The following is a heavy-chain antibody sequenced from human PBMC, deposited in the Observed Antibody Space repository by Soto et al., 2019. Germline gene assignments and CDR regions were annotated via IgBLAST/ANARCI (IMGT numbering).Heavy chain of an antibody. CDR3: ARVVPGAEAWFGP. Sequence: ASVKVSCKTSGYTFSNYGITWVRQAPGQPLEWLGWISLYSDGTSYTQKFRGRVSMTTDTSTTTAYMELRSLRSDDTAVYYCARVVPGAEAWFGPWGQGTLVTVSS. CDR2: ISLYSDGT. J-gene: IGHJ5*02. CDR1: GYTFSNYG. V-gene: IGHV1-18*01.